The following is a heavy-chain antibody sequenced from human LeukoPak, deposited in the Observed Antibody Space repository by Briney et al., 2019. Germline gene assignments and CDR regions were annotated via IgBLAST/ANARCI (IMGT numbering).Heavy chain of an antibody. D-gene: IGHD3-9*01. CDR3: ARLAPGYNHFDY. CDR2: IYYSGST. Sequence: PSETLSLTCTVSGGSLSYYYWSWIRQPPGKGLECIGYIYYSGSTNYSPSLKSRVTISLDTSKNQFSLSLSSVTAADTAVYYCARLAPGYNHFDYWGQGTLVTVSS. J-gene: IGHJ4*02. CDR1: GGSLSYYY. V-gene: IGHV4-59*08.